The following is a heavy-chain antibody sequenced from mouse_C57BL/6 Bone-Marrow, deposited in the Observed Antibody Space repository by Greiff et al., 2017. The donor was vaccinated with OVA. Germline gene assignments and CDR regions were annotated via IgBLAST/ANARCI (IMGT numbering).Heavy chain of an antibody. D-gene: IGHD2-1*01. Sequence: EVQLQESGPSLVRPSQTLSLTCTVTGFSITSDCYWIWIRQFPGNKLEYIGYTFYSGITYYNPSLESRTYITPDTSKNQYSQKLSSVTTEATATYYCARDNGNYLDYWGQGTTLTVSS. V-gene: IGHV3-3*01. CDR3: ARDNGNYLDY. J-gene: IGHJ2*01. CDR2: TFYSGIT. CDR1: GFSITSDCY.